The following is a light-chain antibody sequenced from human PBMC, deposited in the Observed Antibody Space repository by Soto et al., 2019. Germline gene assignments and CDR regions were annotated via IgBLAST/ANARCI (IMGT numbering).Light chain of an antibody. J-gene: IGLJ2*01. CDR3: CSYAGSSTFVV. Sequence: QSVRTRPASVSGSPGQSITISCTGTNSDVGGYNLVSWYQQHPGKAPKLMIFEDTKRPSGVSDRFSGSKSSNTASLTVSGLQAEDEADYYCCSYAGSSTFVVFGGGTK. V-gene: IGLV2-23*02. CDR1: NSDVGGYNL. CDR2: EDT.